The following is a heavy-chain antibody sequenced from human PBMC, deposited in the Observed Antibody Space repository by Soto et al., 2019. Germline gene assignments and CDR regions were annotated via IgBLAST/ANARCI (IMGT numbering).Heavy chain of an antibody. CDR1: GFTFSSYG. CDR3: ARDPNYDFWSGYPKAGNVYYYYYGMDV. D-gene: IGHD3-3*01. V-gene: IGHV3-33*01. CDR2: IWYDGSNK. J-gene: IGHJ6*02. Sequence: GGSLRLSCAASGFTFSSYGMHWVRQAPGKGLEWVAVIWYDGSNKYYADSVKGRFTISRDNSKNTLYLQMNSLRAEDTAVYYCARDPNYDFWSGYPKAGNVYYYYYGMDVWGQGTAVTVSS.